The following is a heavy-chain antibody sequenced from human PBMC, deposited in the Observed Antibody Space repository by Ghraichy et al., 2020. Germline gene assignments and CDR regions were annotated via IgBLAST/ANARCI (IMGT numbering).Heavy chain of an antibody. V-gene: IGHV4-34*01. D-gene: IGHD3-3*01. CDR2: INHSGST. CDR3: ARSLYYDFWSYRGGGFDP. J-gene: IGHJ5*02. CDR1: GGSFSGYY. Sequence: SETLSLTCAVYGGSFSGYYWSWIRQPPGKGLEWIGEINHSGSTNYNPSLKSRVTISVDTSKNQFSLKLSSVTAADTAVYYCARSLYYDFWSYRGGGFDPWGQGTLVTVSS.